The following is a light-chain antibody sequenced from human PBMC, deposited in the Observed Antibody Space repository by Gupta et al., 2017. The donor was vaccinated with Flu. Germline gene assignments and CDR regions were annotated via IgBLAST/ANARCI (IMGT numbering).Light chain of an antibody. J-gene: IGKJ5*01. V-gene: IGKV1-33*01. CDR2: DAS. CDR1: HDISDF. Sequence: VDRVTITCHASHDISDFLCWYQQKPGKAPKLLIYDASNLETWVPSRFIGSGSGTYFTLTISCLQPEDIATYYCQQYDNPSIPFGQGTRLEIK. CDR3: QQYDNPSIP.